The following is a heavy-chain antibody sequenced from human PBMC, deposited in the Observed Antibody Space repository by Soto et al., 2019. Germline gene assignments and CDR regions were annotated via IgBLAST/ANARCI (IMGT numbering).Heavy chain of an antibody. D-gene: IGHD3-22*01. Sequence: SETLSLTCTVSGASISSGVYYWTWIRQHPGKGLEWIGYIESSGSTFFNPSLKSRVAISVDPSTSHFSLNLNSVTAADTAIYYCAGAVNGYDSRGYRTSYFDYWGHGTLVTVSS. V-gene: IGHV4-31*03. J-gene: IGHJ4*01. CDR3: AGAVNGYDSRGYRTSYFDY. CDR2: IESSGST. CDR1: GASISSGVYY.